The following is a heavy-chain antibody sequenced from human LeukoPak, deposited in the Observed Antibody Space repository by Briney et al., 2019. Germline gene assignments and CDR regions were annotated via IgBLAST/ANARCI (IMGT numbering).Heavy chain of an antibody. Sequence: SETLSLTCAVYGGSFSGYYWSWTRQPPGKGLEWIGEINHSGSTNYNPSLKSRVTISVDTSKNQFSLKLSSVTAADTAVYYCARELGFWSGYLGYYFDYWGQGTLVTVSS. D-gene: IGHD3-3*01. J-gene: IGHJ4*02. CDR1: GGSFSGYY. V-gene: IGHV4-34*01. CDR2: INHSGST. CDR3: ARELGFWSGYLGYYFDY.